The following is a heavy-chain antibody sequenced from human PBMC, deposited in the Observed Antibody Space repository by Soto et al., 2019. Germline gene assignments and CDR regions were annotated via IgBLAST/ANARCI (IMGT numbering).Heavy chain of an antibody. D-gene: IGHD2-8*01. CDR1: GFTFSSYW. CDR2: INPDGSIT. CDR3: ARVPIGKYGVWNY. V-gene: IGHV3-74*01. Sequence: EEQLVESGGGLVQPGGSLRLSCAAAGFTFSSYWMHWVRQAPRKGLVWVSRINPDGSITTYADSVKGRFTISRDNAKNTLYLQKNSLRGDDTAVYYCARVPIGKYGVWNYWGQGTLVTVSS. J-gene: IGHJ4*02.